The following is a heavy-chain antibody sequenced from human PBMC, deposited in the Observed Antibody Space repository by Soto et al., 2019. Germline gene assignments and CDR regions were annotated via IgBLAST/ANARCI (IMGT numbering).Heavy chain of an antibody. V-gene: IGHV4-61*01. J-gene: IGHJ6*02. D-gene: IGHD6-13*01. CDR2: IYYSGST. CDR1: GGSVSSGSYY. CDR3: ARVSIAAPYYCYGMDV. Sequence: QVQLQESGPGLVKPSETLSLTCTVSGGSVSSGSYYWSWIRQPPGKGLEWIGYIYYSGSTNYNPSLKSRVTISVDTSKNQFSLKLSSVTAADTAVYYCARVSIAAPYYCYGMDVWGQGTTVTVSS.